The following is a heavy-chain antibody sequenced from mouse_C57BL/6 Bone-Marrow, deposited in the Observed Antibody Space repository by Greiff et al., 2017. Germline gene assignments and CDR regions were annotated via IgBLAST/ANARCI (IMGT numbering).Heavy chain of an antibody. V-gene: IGHV5-6*01. J-gene: IGHJ2*01. CDR2: ISSGGSYT. Sequence: EVQLVESGGDLVKPGGSLKLSCAASGFTFSSYGMSWVRQTPDKRLEWVATISSGGSYTYYPDSVKGRFTISRDNAKNTLYLQMSSLKSEDTAMYYCARPIVTKDYFDYWGQGTTLTVSS. CDR1: GFTFSSYG. D-gene: IGHD2-5*01. CDR3: ARPIVTKDYFDY.